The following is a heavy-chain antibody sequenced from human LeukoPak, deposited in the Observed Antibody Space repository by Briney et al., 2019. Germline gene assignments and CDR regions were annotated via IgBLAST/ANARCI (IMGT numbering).Heavy chain of an antibody. CDR2: ISSSSSYI. CDR1: GFTFSSYE. V-gene: IGHV3-21*01. CDR3: AREYYDSSGSSYYMDV. J-gene: IGHJ6*03. Sequence: GGSLRLSCAASGFTFSSYEMNWVRQAPGKGLEWVSSISSSSSYIYYADSVKGRFTISRDNAKNSLYLQMNSLRAEDTAVYYCAREYYDSSGSSYYMDVWGKGTTVTVSS. D-gene: IGHD3-22*01.